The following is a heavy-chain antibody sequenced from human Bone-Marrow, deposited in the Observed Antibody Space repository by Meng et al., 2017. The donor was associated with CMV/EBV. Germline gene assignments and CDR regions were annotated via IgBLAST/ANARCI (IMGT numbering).Heavy chain of an antibody. CDR1: GFTFSSYG. Sequence: GESLKISCAASGFTFSSYGMHWVRQAPGKGLEWVAVISYDGSNKYYADSVKGRFTISRDNSKNTLYLQMNSLRAEDTAVYYCARSGEAFWSGYYPPYYYYYYGMDVWGQGTTVTVSS. V-gene: IGHV3-30*19. CDR3: ARSGEAFWSGYYPPYYYYYYGMDV. CDR2: ISYDGSNK. J-gene: IGHJ6*02. D-gene: IGHD3-3*01.